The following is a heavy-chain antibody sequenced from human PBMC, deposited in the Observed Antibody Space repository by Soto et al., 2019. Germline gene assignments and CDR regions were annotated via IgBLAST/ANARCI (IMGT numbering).Heavy chain of an antibody. J-gene: IGHJ6*02. CDR3: ARHEEGPGFYYYYGMDV. V-gene: IGHV5-10-1*01. D-gene: IGHD3-10*01. Sequence: PGESLKISCNGSGYSFTSYWISWVRQMPGKGLEWMGRIDPSDSYTNYSPSFQGHVTISADKSISTAYLQWSSLKASDTAMYYCARHEEGPGFYYYYGMDVWGQGTTVTVSS. CDR2: IDPSDSYT. CDR1: GYSFTSYW.